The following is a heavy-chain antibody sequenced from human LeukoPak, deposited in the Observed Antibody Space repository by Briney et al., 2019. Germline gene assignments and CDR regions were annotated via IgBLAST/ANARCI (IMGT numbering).Heavy chain of an antibody. CDR2: ISSSSSNI. D-gene: IGHD6-19*01. CDR1: GFDFSTYS. CDR3: ARVGRSGWTVDY. V-gene: IGHV3-48*04. Sequence: GGSLRLSCAASGFDFSTYSIDWVRQASGKGLEWVSYISSSSSNIYHADSVKGRFTISRDNAKNSLHLQMNSLRAEDTAVYYCARVGRSGWTVDYWGQGTLVTVSS. J-gene: IGHJ4*02.